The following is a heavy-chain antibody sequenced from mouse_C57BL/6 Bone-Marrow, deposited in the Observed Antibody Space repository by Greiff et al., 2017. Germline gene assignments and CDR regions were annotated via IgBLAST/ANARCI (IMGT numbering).Heavy chain of an antibody. J-gene: IGHJ3*01. V-gene: IGHV1-81*01. D-gene: IGHD2-5*01. CDR3: ARRRGYSNAWIAY. CDR1: GYTFTSYG. CDR2: IYPRSGNT. Sequence: VQLQGSGAELARPGASVKLSCKASGYTFTSYGISWVKQRTGQGLEWIGEIYPRSGNTYYNEKFKGKATLTADKSSSTAYMELRSLTSEDSAVYFCARRRGYSNAWIAYWGQGTLVTVSA.